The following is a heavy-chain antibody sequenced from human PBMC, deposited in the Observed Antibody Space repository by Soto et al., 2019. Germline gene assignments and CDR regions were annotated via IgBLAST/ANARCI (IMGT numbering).Heavy chain of an antibody. CDR2: IIPILGIA. V-gene: IGHV1-69*02. D-gene: IGHD2-21*02. CDR3: ASICGGDCYQSGY. CDR1: GGTFSSYT. J-gene: IGHJ4*02. Sequence: QVQLVQSGAEVKKPGSSVKVSCKASGGTFSSYTISWVRQASGQGLEWMGRIIPILGIANYAQKFQGRVTITADKSTSTAYMELSSLRSEDTAVYYCASICGGDCYQSGYWGQGTLVTVSS.